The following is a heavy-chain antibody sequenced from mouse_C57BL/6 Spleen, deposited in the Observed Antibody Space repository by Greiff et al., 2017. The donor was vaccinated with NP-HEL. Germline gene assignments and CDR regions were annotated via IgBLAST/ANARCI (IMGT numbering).Heavy chain of an antibody. CDR2: INPGSGGT. CDR1: GYAFTNYL. Sequence: VQLQQSGAELVRPGTSVKVTCKASGYAFTNYLIEWVKQRPGQGLEWIGVINPGSGGTNYNEKLKGKATLTADKSSSTAYMQLSSLTSEDSAVYFCAREGLLDYWGQGTTLTVSS. J-gene: IGHJ2*01. CDR3: AREGLLDY. D-gene: IGHD3-1*01. V-gene: IGHV1-54*01.